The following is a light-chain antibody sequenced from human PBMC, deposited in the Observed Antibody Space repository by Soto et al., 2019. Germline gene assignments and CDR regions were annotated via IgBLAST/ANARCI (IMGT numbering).Light chain of an antibody. CDR3: SSKTSSSAPVV. CDR1: TSDVGAYNY. Sequence: ALTQPASVSGSPGQSITISCTGSTSDVGAYNYVSWYKHHPGQAPQLMIYEVSNRPSGVSNRFSGSKSGNTASLTISGLQADDEGDYYCSSKTSSSAPVVFGTGTKLTVL. CDR2: EVS. V-gene: IGLV2-14*01. J-gene: IGLJ1*01.